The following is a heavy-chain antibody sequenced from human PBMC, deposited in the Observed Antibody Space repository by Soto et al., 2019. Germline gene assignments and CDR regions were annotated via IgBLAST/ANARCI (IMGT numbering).Heavy chain of an antibody. CDR2: IIPILGIA. Sequence: QVQLVQSGAEVKKPGSSVKVSCKASGGTFSSYTISWVRQAPGQGLEWMGRIIPILGIANYAQKFQGRVTLTADKSTSTAYMELSSLRSEDTAVYYCARELTYSSGWFDYWGQGTLVTVSS. CDR3: ARELTYSSGWFDY. D-gene: IGHD6-19*01. V-gene: IGHV1-69*08. J-gene: IGHJ5*01. CDR1: GGTFSSYT.